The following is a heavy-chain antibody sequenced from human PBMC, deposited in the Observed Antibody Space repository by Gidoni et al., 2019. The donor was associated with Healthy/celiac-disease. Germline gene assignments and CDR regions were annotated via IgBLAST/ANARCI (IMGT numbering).Heavy chain of an antibody. CDR3: ARERGRIAAAGTDIYYYGMDV. CDR1: GFPFSSYW. V-gene: IGHV3-74*01. J-gene: IGHJ6*02. D-gene: IGHD6-13*01. CDR2: INSDGSST. Sequence: EVQLVESGGGLVQPGGSLRLSCSASGFPFSSYWMHWVRQAPGKGLVWVARINSDGSSTSYADSVKGRFTISRDNAKNTMYMQKNSLRAEDTAVYYCARERGRIAAAGTDIYYYGMDVWGQGTTVTVSS.